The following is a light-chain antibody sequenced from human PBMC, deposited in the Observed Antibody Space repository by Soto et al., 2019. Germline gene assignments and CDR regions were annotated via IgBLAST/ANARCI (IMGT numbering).Light chain of an antibody. CDR1: SSDVGGYNY. CDR2: EVS. Sequence: QSALTQPPSASGSPGQSVTISCTGTSSDVGGYNYVSWYQHHPGKAPKLMIYEVSKRPSGVPDRFSGSKSGNTASLTVSGLQAEDEADYYCSSYAGSNNRYVFGTGTKDTVL. V-gene: IGLV2-8*01. J-gene: IGLJ1*01. CDR3: SSYAGSNNRYV.